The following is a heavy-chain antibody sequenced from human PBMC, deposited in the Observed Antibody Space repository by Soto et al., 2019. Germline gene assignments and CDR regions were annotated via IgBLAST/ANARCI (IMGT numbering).Heavy chain of an antibody. Sequence: SETLSLTCTVSGGSISSGGYYWSWIRQHPGKGLEWIGYIYYSGSTYYNPSLKSRVTISVDTSKNQFSLKLSSVTAADTAVYYCARASRDGFNAFDIWGQGTMFTVS. CDR1: GGSISSGGYY. J-gene: IGHJ3*02. CDR3: ARASRDGFNAFDI. D-gene: IGHD2-2*01. V-gene: IGHV4-31*03. CDR2: IYYSGST.